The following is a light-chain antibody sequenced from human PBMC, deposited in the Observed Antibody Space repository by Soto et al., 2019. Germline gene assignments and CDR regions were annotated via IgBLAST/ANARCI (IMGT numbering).Light chain of an antibody. Sequence: QLTQSPSSLSASVGDRVTITCRASQDISSSLAWYQQKAGKAPKLLIYGASNLETGVPSRFSGSGSGTDFTFTISSLQPEDIATYYCQQYDNLALTFGGGTKVEIK. CDR3: QQYDNLALT. V-gene: IGKV1-33*01. CDR1: QDISSS. J-gene: IGKJ4*01. CDR2: GAS.